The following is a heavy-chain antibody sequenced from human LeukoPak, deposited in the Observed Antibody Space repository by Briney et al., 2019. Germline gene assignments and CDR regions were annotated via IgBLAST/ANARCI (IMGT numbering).Heavy chain of an antibody. CDR2: LRGNGDT. Sequence: GGSLRLSRAASGFTFSSYAMSWVREAPARGLEWVSSLRGNGDTFYADSVKGRFTLSRDESRNTVYLQLSKLRVEDTAVYYCAKASWVSTADAVLWGQGTVVTVSS. CDR1: GFTFSSYA. D-gene: IGHD3-16*01. CDR3: AKASWVSTADAVL. V-gene: IGHV3-23*01. J-gene: IGHJ4*02.